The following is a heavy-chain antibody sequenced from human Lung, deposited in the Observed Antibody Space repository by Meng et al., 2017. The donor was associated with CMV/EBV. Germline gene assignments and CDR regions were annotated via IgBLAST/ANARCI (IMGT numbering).Heavy chain of an antibody. CDR1: GGSFSGGYY. D-gene: IGHD2-15*01. J-gene: IGHJ5*02. Sequence: TLSLXXTVSGGSFSGGYYWSWIRQHPGKGLELIGYIYYSGSTNYNPSLKSRVTMSIDTSKNQLSLKLTSVTAADTAVYYCARSKGYCSGGSCISRFDPWGQGTPVXVSS. V-gene: IGHV4-31*03. CDR3: ARSKGYCSGGSCISRFDP. CDR2: IYYSGST.